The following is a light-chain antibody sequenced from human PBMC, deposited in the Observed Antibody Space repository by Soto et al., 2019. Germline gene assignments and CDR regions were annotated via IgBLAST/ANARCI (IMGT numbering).Light chain of an antibody. CDR1: QGISTY. CDR2: AAS. CDR3: QKYDDAPRT. V-gene: IGKV1-27*01. J-gene: IGKJ1*01. Sequence: GERVPITCRASQGISTYLAWYQQKPGKVPRLLINAASTLQSGVPSRFSGSGFGTDFILTISSLQPEDVATYYCQKYDDAPRTFGQGTKVDIK.